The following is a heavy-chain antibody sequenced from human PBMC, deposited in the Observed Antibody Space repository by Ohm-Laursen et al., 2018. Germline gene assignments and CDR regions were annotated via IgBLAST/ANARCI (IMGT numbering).Heavy chain of an antibody. CDR1: GYIFTNYD. D-gene: IGHD3-16*01. J-gene: IGHJ5*02. V-gene: IGHV1-8*01. CDR2: LNPNSGNT. CDR3: ARIGGAYNPLGP. Sequence: ASVKVSCKASGYIFTNYDINWARQATGQGLEWMGWLNPNSGNTGYAVKFQGRISMTRNTSISTVYMELSSLTSEDTAKYYCARIGGAYNPLGPWGQGTLVTVSS.